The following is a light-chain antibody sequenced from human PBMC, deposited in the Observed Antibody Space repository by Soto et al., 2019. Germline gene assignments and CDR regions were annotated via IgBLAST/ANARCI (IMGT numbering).Light chain of an antibody. CDR3: MQALQTLFI. CDR1: QSLLHSNGYNY. J-gene: IGKJ3*01. V-gene: IGKV2-28*01. Sequence: DLVMTQSPLSLPVTPGEPASISCRSSQSLLHSNGYNYLDWYLQKPGQSPQLLIYLGSNRASGVPDRFSGSGSGTDFTLKISRVEAEDVGVYYCMQALQTLFIFGPGTKVDIK. CDR2: LGS.